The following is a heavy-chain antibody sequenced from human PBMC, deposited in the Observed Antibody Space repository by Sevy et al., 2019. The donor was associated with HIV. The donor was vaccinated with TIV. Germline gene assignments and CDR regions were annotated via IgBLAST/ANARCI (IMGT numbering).Heavy chain of an antibody. J-gene: IGHJ3*02. CDR2: IYHSGST. CDR1: GGSISSGGYS. V-gene: IGHV4-30-2*01. CDR3: ARGDDSSGYYYEGGAFDI. D-gene: IGHD3-22*01. Sequence: SETLSLTCAVSGGSISSGGYSWSWIRQPPGKGLEWIGYIYHSGSTYYNPSLKSRVTISVDRSKNQFSLKLSSVTAADTAVDYCARGDDSSGYYYEGGAFDIWGQGTMVTVSS.